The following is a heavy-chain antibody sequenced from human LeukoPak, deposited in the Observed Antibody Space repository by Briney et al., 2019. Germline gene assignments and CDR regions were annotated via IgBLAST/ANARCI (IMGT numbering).Heavy chain of an antibody. CDR1: GFTFSSYA. J-gene: IGHJ6*02. V-gene: IGHV3-23*01. CDR3: AKDHSGSQLRYYGMDV. CDR2: IRGGGGRT. D-gene: IGHD1-26*01. Sequence: PGGSLRLSCAASGFTFSSYAMSWVRQAPGKGLEWVSAIRGGGGRTYYADSVKGRFTISRDNSKNTLYLQMNSLRAEDTAVYYCAKDHSGSQLRYYGMDVWGQGTTVTVSS.